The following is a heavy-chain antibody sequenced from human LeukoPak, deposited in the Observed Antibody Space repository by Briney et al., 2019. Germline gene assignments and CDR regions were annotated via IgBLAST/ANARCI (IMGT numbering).Heavy chain of an antibody. CDR3: ARQGGSSHFDY. J-gene: IGHJ4*02. Sequence: GESLKISCKGSGHSFTSYWIGWVRQRPGKGLEWMGIICPGGSDTRYRPSFQGQVTISADKSISTAYLQWSSLKASDTAMYYCARQGGSSHFDYWGQGTLVTVSS. CDR1: GHSFTSYW. D-gene: IGHD1-26*01. CDR2: ICPGGSDT. V-gene: IGHV5-51*01.